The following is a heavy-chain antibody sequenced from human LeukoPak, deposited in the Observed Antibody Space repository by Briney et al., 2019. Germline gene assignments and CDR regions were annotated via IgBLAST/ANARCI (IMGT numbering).Heavy chain of an antibody. CDR1: GFTFSSYS. Sequence: PGGSLRLSCAASGFTFSSYSMNWVRQAPGKGLEWVSSISSSSSYIYYADSVKGRFTISGDNAKNSLYLQMNSLRAEDTAVYYCARARIAVAGTFGLFFDYWGQGTLVTVSS. D-gene: IGHD6-19*01. CDR2: ISSSSSYI. V-gene: IGHV3-21*01. CDR3: ARARIAVAGTFGLFFDY. J-gene: IGHJ4*01.